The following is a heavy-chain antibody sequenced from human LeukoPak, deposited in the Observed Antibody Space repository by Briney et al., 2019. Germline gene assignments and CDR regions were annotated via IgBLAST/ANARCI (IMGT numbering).Heavy chain of an antibody. V-gene: IGHV4-39*07. J-gene: IGHJ3*02. Sequence: TSETLSLTCTVSGGSISSSSYYWGWIRQPPGKGLEWIGSIYYSGSTYYNPSLKSRVTISVDTSKNQFSLKLSSVTAADTAVYYCARDQYGGILRNAFDIWGQGTMVTVSS. CDR3: ARDQYGGILRNAFDI. D-gene: IGHD4-23*01. CDR1: GGSISSSSYY. CDR2: IYYSGST.